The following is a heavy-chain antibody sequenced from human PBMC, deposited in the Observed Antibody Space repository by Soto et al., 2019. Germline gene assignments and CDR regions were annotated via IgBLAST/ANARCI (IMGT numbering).Heavy chain of an antibody. V-gene: IGHV3-33*01. Sequence: GGSLRLSCAASGFTFSGFGMHWVRQSPGKGLEWVAIIWYVGSYKYYADSVKGRFTISRDNSKNTLYLQMNSLRAEDTAVYHCAFGNLSYYFDYWGQGTPVTVSS. CDR3: AFGNLSYYFDY. CDR1: GFTFSGFG. CDR2: IWYVGSYK. D-gene: IGHD3-16*01. J-gene: IGHJ4*02.